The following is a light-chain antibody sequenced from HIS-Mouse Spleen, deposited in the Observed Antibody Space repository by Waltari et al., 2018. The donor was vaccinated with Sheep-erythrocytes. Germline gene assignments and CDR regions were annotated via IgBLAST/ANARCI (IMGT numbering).Light chain of an antibody. J-gene: IGKJ4*02. V-gene: IGKV1-39*01. CDR2: AAS. CDR3: QQSYSTPPLT. Sequence: DIQMTQSPSSLSASVGDRVTITCRAGQSISSYLNWYQQKPGKAPKLLIYAASILQSGVPSRFSGSGAGTDFTLTISSLQPEDFATYYCQQSYSTPPLTFGGGTKVEIK. CDR1: QSISSY.